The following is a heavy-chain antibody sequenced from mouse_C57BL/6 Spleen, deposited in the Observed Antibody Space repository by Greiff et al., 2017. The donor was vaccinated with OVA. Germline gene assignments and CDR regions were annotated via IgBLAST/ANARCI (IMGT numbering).Heavy chain of an antibody. CDR3: ARRELRLREFAY. V-gene: IGHV1-26*01. CDR2: LNPNNGGT. CDR1: GYTFTDYY. D-gene: IGHD3-2*02. J-gene: IGHJ3*01. Sequence: VQLQQSGPELVKPGASVKISCKASGYTFTDYYMNWVKQSHGKSLEWIGDLNPNNGGTSYKQKLKGKATLSVDKSSSTAYMELRSLTSEDSAVYYCARRELRLREFAYWGQGTLVTVSA.